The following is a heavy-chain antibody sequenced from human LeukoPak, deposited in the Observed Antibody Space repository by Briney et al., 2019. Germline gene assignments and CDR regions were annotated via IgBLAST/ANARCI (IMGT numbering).Heavy chain of an antibody. CDR1: GGTISSGDYY. CDR3: ARHYEHFDY. D-gene: IGHD4-17*01. J-gene: IGHJ4*02. CDR2: IYYSGST. V-gene: IGHV4-30-4*01. Sequence: SETLSLTCTVSGGTISSGDYYWRWLRQPPGKGLEWIEYIYYSGSTYYNPSLKSRVTISVDTSKNQFSLKLSSVTAADTAVYYCARHYEHFDYWGQGTLVTVSS.